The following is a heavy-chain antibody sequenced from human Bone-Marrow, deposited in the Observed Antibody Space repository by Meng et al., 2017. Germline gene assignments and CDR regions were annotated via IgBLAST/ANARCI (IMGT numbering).Heavy chain of an antibody. CDR3: ARANYYDSNGSLDY. V-gene: IGHV4-34*01. CDR1: GGSFSGYY. J-gene: IGHJ4*02. CDR2: INYKGIT. Sequence: SETLSLTCAVYGGSFSGYYWSWIRQPPGKGLEWIGEINYKGITNYNPPLKSRVSMSVDTSKNQFSLKLSSVTAADTAVYYCARANYYDSNGSLDYWGQGMLVTVSS. D-gene: IGHD3-22*01.